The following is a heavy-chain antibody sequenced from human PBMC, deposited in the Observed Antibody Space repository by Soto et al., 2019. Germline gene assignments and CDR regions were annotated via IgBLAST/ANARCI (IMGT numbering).Heavy chain of an antibody. CDR3: ANQWYSSGWFFDY. D-gene: IGHD6-19*01. V-gene: IGHV3-23*01. CDR2: ISGSGGST. CDR1: GFTFSSYA. Sequence: EVQLLESGGGLVQPGGSLRLSCAASGFTFSSYAMSWVRQAPGKGLEWVSAISGSGGSTYYADSVKGRFTISRDNSKNTLYLQMNSLRAEDTAVYYCANQWYSSGWFFDYWGQGTLVTVSS. J-gene: IGHJ4*02.